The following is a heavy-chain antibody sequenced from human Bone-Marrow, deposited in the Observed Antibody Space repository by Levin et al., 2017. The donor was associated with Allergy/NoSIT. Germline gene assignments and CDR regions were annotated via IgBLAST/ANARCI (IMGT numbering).Heavy chain of an antibody. CDR1: GGSISSYY. CDR3: AGGSQLGNLMLAQGVSEAFDI. V-gene: IGHV4-59*01. CDR2: IYYSGST. J-gene: IGHJ3*02. Sequence: PSETLSLTCTVSGGSISSYYWSWNRQPPGKGLEWIGYIYYSGSTNYNPSLKSRFTISVDTSKNQFSLKLSSVTAADTAVYYCAGGSQLGNLMLAQGVSEAFDIWGQGTMVTVSS. D-gene: IGHD1-7*01.